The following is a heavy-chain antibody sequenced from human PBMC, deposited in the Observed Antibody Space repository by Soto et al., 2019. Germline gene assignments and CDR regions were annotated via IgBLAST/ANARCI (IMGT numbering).Heavy chain of an antibody. CDR3: ARLDGDYHYMDV. Sequence: QVQLQESGPGLVKPSETLSLTCTVSGGSISSYYWTWIRQPPGKGLEWIGYIYYSGSTNYNPSLKRRVTISIATSKTQFSLKLSSVTAADTAVYYWARLDGDYHYMDVWGKGTTVTVSS. D-gene: IGHD7-27*01. J-gene: IGHJ6*03. CDR1: GGSISSYY. CDR2: IYYSGST. V-gene: IGHV4-59*08.